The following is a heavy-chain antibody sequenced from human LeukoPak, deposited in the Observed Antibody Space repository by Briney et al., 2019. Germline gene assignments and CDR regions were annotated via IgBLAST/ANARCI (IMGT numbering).Heavy chain of an antibody. V-gene: IGHV1-46*01. CDR2: ISPSGGST. Sequence: EASVKVSCKAFGYTFTSNYMHWVRQAPGQGPEWMGVISPSGGSTTYAQKFQGRVTLTRDMSTSTDYLELSSLRSEDTAVYYCASTFYGGKDYYYYYMDVWGKGTTVTVSS. CDR3: ASTFYGGKDYYYYYMDV. D-gene: IGHD4-23*01. J-gene: IGHJ6*03. CDR1: GYTFTSNY.